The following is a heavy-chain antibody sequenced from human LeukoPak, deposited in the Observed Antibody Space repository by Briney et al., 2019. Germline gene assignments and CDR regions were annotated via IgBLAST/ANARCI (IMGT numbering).Heavy chain of an antibody. Sequence: GESLKISCKASGYSFTAYWIAWVRQIPGKGLEWMGSIYPGDSDTRYSPSFQGQVTVSADKSISTAYLQWRSLKASDTSMYYCARLPPYCTSTSCFGPLFDYWGQGTLVAVSS. V-gene: IGHV5-51*01. CDR2: IYPGDSDT. CDR1: GYSFTAYW. CDR3: ARLPPYCTSTSCFGPLFDY. J-gene: IGHJ4*02. D-gene: IGHD2-2*01.